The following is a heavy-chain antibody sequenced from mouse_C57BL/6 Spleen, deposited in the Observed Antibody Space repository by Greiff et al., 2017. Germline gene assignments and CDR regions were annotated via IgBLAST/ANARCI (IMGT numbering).Heavy chain of an antibody. J-gene: IGHJ4*01. V-gene: IGHV1-82*01. CDR1: GYAFSSSW. Sequence: QVQLQQSGPELVKPGASVKISCKASGYAFSSSWMNWVQQRPGKGLEWIGRIYPGDGDTNYNGKFKGKATLTADKSSRTAYMQLSSLTSEDSAVYFCARSTVVPMDYWGQGTSVTVAS. D-gene: IGHD1-1*01. CDR3: ARSTVVPMDY. CDR2: IYPGDGDT.